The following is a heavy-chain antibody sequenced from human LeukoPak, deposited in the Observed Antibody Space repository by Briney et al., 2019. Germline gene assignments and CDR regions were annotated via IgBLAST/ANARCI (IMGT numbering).Heavy chain of an antibody. D-gene: IGHD1-7*01. CDR2: ISFDGNDK. CDR3: ARIRPGTTYKDY. CDR1: GFTFNTFP. V-gene: IGHV3-30-3*01. J-gene: IGHJ4*02. Sequence: PGKSLTLSCAASGFTFNTFPMHWVRQAPGEGLEWVALISFDGNDKYYPESVKGRIIVSRDNSKNMLYLQINSLKPEDTAVYYCARIRPGTTYKDYWGQGTLVTVSS.